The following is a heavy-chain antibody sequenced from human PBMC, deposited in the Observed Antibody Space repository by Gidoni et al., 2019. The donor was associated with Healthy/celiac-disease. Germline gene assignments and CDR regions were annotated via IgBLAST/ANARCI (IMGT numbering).Heavy chain of an antibody. D-gene: IGHD2-2*01. J-gene: IGHJ4*02. CDR3: ARDGDIVVVPAAATLDY. CDR1: GFTFSSYA. Sequence: GFTFSSYAMHWVRQAPGKGLEWVAVISYDGSNKYYADSVKGRFTISRDNSKNTLYLQMNSLRAEDTAVYYCARDGDIVVVPAAATLDYWGQGTLVTVSS. V-gene: IGHV3-30*04. CDR2: ISYDGSNK.